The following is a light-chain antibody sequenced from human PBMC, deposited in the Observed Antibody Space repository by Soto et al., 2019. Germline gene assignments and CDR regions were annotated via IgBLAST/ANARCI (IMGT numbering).Light chain of an antibody. V-gene: IGKV2-28*01. CDR1: ARLLHKNGYNY. Sequence: IVMTQSPLSLSVTPGEAAFISCMSSARLLHKNGYNYVDWYMQKPGQSPQLLIYLGSNRASGVPDRFSGSGSDTYFTLEISRVEADDVGVYYCMQPLENFRTFGQGTKVEIK. J-gene: IGKJ1*01. CDR3: MQPLENFRT. CDR2: LGS.